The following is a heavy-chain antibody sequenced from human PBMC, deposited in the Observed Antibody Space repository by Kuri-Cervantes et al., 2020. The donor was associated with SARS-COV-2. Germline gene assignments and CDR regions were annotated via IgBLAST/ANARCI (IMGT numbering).Heavy chain of an antibody. J-gene: IGHJ2*01. V-gene: IGHV4-39*07. D-gene: IGHD2-2*02. CDR2: IYFSGST. CDR3: ARIFVPAAILTDGWYFDL. Sequence: ESLKISCTVSGDSLSRSSYYWGWIRQPPGKGLEWSGAIYFSGSTFYNPSLTSRVTISIDTSKNQFSLKLSSVTAADTALYYCARIFVPAAILTDGWYFDLWGRGTLVTVSS. CDR1: GDSLSRSSYY.